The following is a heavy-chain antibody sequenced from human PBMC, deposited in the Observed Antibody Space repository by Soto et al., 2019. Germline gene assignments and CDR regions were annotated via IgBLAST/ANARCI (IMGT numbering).Heavy chain of an antibody. CDR2: ISAYNGNT. CDR1: GYTFTSYG. Sequence: GTSVKVSCKASGYTFTSYGISWVRQAPGQGPEWMGWISAYNGNTNYAQKLQGRVTMTTDTSTSTAYMELRSLRSDDTAVYYCARVWGVYCSGGSCYSDYYYYYMDVWGQGTTVTVSS. J-gene: IGHJ6*03. V-gene: IGHV1-18*01. D-gene: IGHD2-15*01. CDR3: ARVWGVYCSGGSCYSDYYYYYMDV.